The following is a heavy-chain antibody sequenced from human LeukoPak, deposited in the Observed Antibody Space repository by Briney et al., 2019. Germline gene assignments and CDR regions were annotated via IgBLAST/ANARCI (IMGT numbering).Heavy chain of an antibody. CDR3: ARESNSGYYLSY. Sequence: GGSLRLSCAASGFTVSTNYMSWVRQAPGRGLEWVSVIYSGGRTYYADSVKGRFTISRDNSKDTLYLQMNSLRAEDTAVYYCARESNSGYYLSYWGQGTLVTVSS. CDR2: IYSGGRT. V-gene: IGHV3-66*01. J-gene: IGHJ4*02. CDR1: GFTVSTNY. D-gene: IGHD3-22*01.